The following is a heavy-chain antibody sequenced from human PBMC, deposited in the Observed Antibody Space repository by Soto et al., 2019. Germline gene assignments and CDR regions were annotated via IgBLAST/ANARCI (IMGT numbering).Heavy chain of an antibody. CDR2: IWYDGSNK. J-gene: IGHJ5*02. D-gene: IGHD4-4*01. CDR1: GFTFSSYG. Sequence: GGSLRLSCAASGFTFSSYGMHWVRQAPGKGLEWVAVIWYDGSNKYYADSVKGRFSISRDNSKNTVYLQMNSLRVEDTAVYHCARAEIETPTPWGQGILVTVSS. CDR3: ARAEIETPTP. V-gene: IGHV3-33*01.